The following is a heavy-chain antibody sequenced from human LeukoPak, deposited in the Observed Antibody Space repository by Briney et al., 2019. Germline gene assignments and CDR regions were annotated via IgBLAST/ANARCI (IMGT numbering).Heavy chain of an antibody. CDR1: GFTFSSYG. V-gene: IGHV3-23*01. CDR3: AKTKQRISYYYDSYFDY. D-gene: IGHD3-22*01. J-gene: IGHJ4*02. CDR2: ISGSGGST. Sequence: GGSLRLSCAASGFTFSSYGMSWVRQAPGKGLEWVSAISGSGGSTYYADSVRGRFTISRDNSKNTLYLQMNSLRAEDTAVYYCAKTKQRISYYYDSYFDYWGQGTLVTVSS.